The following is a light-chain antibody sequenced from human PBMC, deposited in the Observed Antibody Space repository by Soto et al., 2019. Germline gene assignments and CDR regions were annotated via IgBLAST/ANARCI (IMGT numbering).Light chain of an antibody. V-gene: IGKV3-15*01. CDR1: EYVSSN. CDR2: GAS. CDR3: QQYKKWPPWT. Sequence: EIVMTQSPANLSVSPGERAMLSCRASEYVSSNLAWYQQKPGQAPRLLIFGASTRATDTPARFSGSGSGTEFTLTTSSPQSADSAVYYCQQYKKWPPWTFGQGTKVEIK. J-gene: IGKJ1*01.